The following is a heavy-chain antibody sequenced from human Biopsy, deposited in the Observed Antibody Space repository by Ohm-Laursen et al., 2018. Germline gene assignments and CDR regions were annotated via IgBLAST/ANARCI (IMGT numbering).Heavy chain of an antibody. CDR2: IDPKSGGT. J-gene: IGHJ5*01. Sequence: ASVKVSCKASGYTFTNYNVNWVRQATGQGLEWVGWIDPKSGGTNYAQKFQGRVTMTRDTSISTTYMELRRLTSDDTAVFYCARELGDFWGGRQFDFWGQGTLVTVSS. D-gene: IGHD3-3*01. V-gene: IGHV1-2*02. CDR3: ARELGDFWGGRQFDF. CDR1: GYTFTNYN.